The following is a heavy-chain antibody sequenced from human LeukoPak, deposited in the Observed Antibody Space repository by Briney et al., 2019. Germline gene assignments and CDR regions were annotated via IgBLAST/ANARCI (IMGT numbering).Heavy chain of an antibody. V-gene: IGHV3-23*01. CDR2: ISGSGGYT. CDR1: GFTFSSCD. CDR3: AKDQPSSLVY. D-gene: IGHD6-6*01. Sequence: GGSLRLSCAASGFTFSSCDMTWVRQAPGKGLEWVSVISGSGGYTYYADSVKGRFTISRNNSKNTLYLHMNSLRVEDTAVYYCAKDQPSSLVYWGQGTLVTVSS. J-gene: IGHJ4*02.